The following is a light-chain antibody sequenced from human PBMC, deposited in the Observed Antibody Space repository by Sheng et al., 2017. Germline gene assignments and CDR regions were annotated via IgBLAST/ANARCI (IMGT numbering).Light chain of an antibody. V-gene: IGKV1-13*02. CDR2: DAS. Sequence: AIQLTQSPPSLSASVGDSVTITCRASQGPRRALAWYQQKPGKAPKLLIFDASSLESGVPSRFSGSASGTDFTLTINSLQPEDFATYYCQQFNSYSQKFTFGRRDQGGDQT. CDR1: QGPRRA. CDR3: QQFNSYSQKFT. J-gene: IGKJ4*01.